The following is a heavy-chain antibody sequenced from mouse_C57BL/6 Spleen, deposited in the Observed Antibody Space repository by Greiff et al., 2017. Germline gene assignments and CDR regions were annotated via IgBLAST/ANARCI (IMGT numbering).Heavy chain of an antibody. J-gene: IGHJ4*01. CDR3: AREGDCGSRYAMDY. D-gene: IGHD1-1*01. V-gene: IGHV1-7*01. CDR2: INPSSGYT. Sequence: VQLQQSGAELAKPGASVKLSCKASGYTFTSYWMHWVKQRPGQGLEWLGYINPSSGYTKYNQKFKDKATLTADTSSSPAYMQLSSLTYEDSAVYYCAREGDCGSRYAMDYWGQGTSVTVSA. CDR1: GYTFTSYW.